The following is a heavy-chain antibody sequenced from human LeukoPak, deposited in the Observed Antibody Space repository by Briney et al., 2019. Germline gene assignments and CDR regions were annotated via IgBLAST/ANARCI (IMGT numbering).Heavy chain of an antibody. CDR3: ARWGLGDSSGYADY. Sequence: GGSLRLSCAASGFTFSSYSMNWVRQAPGKGLEWVSSISSSSSYIYYADSVKGRFTISRDNAKNSLYLQMNSLRAEDTAVYYCARWGLGDSSGYADYWGQGTLVTVSP. CDR1: GFTFSSYS. J-gene: IGHJ4*02. CDR2: ISSSSSYI. D-gene: IGHD3-22*01. V-gene: IGHV3-21*01.